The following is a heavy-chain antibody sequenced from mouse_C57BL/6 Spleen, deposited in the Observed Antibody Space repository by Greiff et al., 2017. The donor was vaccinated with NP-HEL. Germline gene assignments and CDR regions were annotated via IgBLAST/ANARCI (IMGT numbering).Heavy chain of an antibody. CDR3: ARRGGDGGMDY. D-gene: IGHD3-3*01. V-gene: IGHV5-15*04. CDR1: GFTFSDYG. Sequence: EVMLVESGGGLVQPGGSLKLSCAASGFTFSDYGMAWVRQAPRKGPAWVAFISNLAYSIYYADTVTGRFTISRENAKNTLYLEMSRRRAEDTAMYYCARRGGDGGMDYWGQGTSVTVSS. CDR2: ISNLAYSI. J-gene: IGHJ4*01.